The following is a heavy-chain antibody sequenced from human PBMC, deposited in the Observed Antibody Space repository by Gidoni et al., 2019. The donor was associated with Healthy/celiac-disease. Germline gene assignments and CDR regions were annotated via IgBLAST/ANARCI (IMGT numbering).Heavy chain of an antibody. Sequence: QVQLVESGGGLVKPGGSLRLSCAASGFPFSDSYMSWIRQAPGKGLEWVSYIRSSGSTIYDEDSVKGRFTISRDNAKNSLYLQMNSLRAEDTAVYYCARDSTTALSNYYYYGMDVWGQGTTVTVSS. CDR1: GFPFSDSY. CDR3: ARDSTTALSNYYYYGMDV. J-gene: IGHJ6*02. D-gene: IGHD4-17*01. CDR2: IRSSGSTI. V-gene: IGHV3-11*01.